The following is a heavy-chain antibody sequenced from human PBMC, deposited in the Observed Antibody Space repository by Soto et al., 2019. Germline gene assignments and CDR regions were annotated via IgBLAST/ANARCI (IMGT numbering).Heavy chain of an antibody. CDR1: GFTFSSYG. Sequence: GGPLRLSCAASGFTFSSYGMHWVRQAPGKGLEWVAVISYDGSNKYYADSVKGRFTISRDNSKNTLYLQMNSLRAEDTAVYYCANSLVTPWNWFDYWGQGTLVTVSS. V-gene: IGHV3-30*18. CDR2: ISYDGSNK. J-gene: IGHJ4*02. CDR3: ANSLVTPWNWFDY. D-gene: IGHD1-7*01.